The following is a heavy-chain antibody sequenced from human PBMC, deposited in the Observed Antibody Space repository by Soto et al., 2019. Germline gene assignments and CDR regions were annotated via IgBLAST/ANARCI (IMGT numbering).Heavy chain of an antibody. V-gene: IGHV3-33*01. J-gene: IGHJ4*02. CDR2: IWYDGSNK. D-gene: IGHD5-18*01. CDR1: GFTFSSYG. CDR3: AREVQLWFDY. Sequence: QVQLVESGGGVVQPGRSLRLPCAASGFTFSSYGMHWVRQAPGKGLEWVAVIWYDGSNKYYADSVKGRFTISRDNSKNTLYLQMNSLRAEDTAVYYCAREVQLWFDYWGQGTLVTVSS.